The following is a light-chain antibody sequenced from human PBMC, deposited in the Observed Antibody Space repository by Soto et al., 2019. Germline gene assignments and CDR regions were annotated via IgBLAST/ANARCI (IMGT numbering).Light chain of an antibody. Sequence: QSALTQPPSASGSPGQSVTISCTGTKNVIGVYDFVSWYQHHPGKAPRLIIYEVVQRPSGVPDRFSGSKSGNTASLTVSGLQAADEADYFCNSYVGSNTYVFGSGTKGTVL. CDR1: KNVIGVYDF. CDR2: EVV. J-gene: IGLJ1*01. CDR3: NSYVGSNTYV. V-gene: IGLV2-8*01.